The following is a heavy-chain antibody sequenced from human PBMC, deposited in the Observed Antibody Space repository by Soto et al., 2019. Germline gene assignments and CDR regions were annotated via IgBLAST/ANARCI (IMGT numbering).Heavy chain of an antibody. Sequence: GGSLRLSCAASGFSFSSYAINWVRQAPGKGLEWVSYINSGSGALYYADSVKGRFTISRDNAKNSLYLQMNSLRDEDTAMYFWARDDCSGGSCYGGFAIWGQGTIVPVSS. CDR1: GFSFSSYA. V-gene: IGHV3-48*02. CDR2: INSGSGAL. D-gene: IGHD2-15*01. J-gene: IGHJ3*02. CDR3: ARDDCSGGSCYGGFAI.